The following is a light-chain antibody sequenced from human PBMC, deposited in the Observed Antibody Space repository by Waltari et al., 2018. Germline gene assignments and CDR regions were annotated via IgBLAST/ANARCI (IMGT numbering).Light chain of an antibody. V-gene: IGLV2-11*01. CDR2: DVS. CDR3: CSYAGSYTFV. J-gene: IGLJ1*01. CDR1: SSDVGGYNY. Sequence: QSALTQPRPVSGSPGQSVPISCTGTSSDVGGYNYVSWYQQHPGKAPKPMIYDVSKRPSGVPDRFSGSKSGNTASLTISGLQAEDEADYYCCSYAGSYTFVFGTGTKVTVL.